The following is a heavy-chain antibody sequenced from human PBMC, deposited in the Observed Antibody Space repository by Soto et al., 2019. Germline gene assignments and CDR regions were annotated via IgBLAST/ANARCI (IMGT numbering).Heavy chain of an antibody. CDR2: ISAYNGNT. J-gene: IGHJ5*02. CDR3: ARGLMVVPAAIGGWFDP. D-gene: IGHD2-2*02. V-gene: IGHV1-18*01. CDR1: GYTFTSYG. Sequence: ASVKVSCKASGYTFTSYGISWVRQAPGQGLEWMGWISAYNGNTNYAQKLQGRVTMTTDTSTSTAYMELRSLRSDDTAVYYCARGLMVVPAAIGGWFDPWGQGTLVTVSS.